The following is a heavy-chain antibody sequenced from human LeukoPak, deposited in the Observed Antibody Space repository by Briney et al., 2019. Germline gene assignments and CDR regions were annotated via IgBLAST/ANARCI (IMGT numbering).Heavy chain of an antibody. CDR1: GFTFSSYA. J-gene: IGHJ4*02. V-gene: IGHV3-23*01. D-gene: IGHD2-21*02. Sequence: GGSLRLSCAASGFTFSSYAMTWVRQAPGEGLEWVSVISGSGGTTYYADSVKGRFTISRDNSKNTLYLQMNSLRAEDTAVYYCAKAPLVVVTAKNYYFDYWGQGTLVTVSS. CDR3: AKAPLVVVTAKNYYFDY. CDR2: ISGSGGTT.